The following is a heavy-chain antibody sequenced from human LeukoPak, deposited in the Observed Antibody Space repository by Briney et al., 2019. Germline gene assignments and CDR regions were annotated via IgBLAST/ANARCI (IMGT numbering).Heavy chain of an antibody. V-gene: IGHV3-30*02. CDR1: GFTFSSYG. D-gene: IGHD2-2*01. CDR2: IRYDGSNK. Sequence: GGSLRLSSAASGFTFSSYGMHWVRQAPGKGLEWVAFIRYDGSNKYYADSVKGRFTISRDNSKNTLYLQMNSLRAEDTAVYYCARDGIRIVVVPAAEYYYYYGMDVWGQGTTVTVSS. CDR3: ARDGIRIVVVPAAEYYYYYGMDV. J-gene: IGHJ6*02.